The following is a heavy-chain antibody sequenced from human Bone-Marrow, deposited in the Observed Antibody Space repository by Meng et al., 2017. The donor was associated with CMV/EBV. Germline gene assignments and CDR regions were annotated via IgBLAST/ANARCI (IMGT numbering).Heavy chain of an antibody. CDR3: ARVWLGRYFDL. D-gene: IGHD3-22*01. J-gene: IGHJ2*01. CDR2: ISSSSNTI. V-gene: IGHV3-48*01. CDR1: GFTFSSYS. Sequence: GESLKISCAASGFTFSSYSMNWVRQAPGKGLEWVSYISSSSNTIYYADSVKGRFTISRDNSKNTLYLQMNSLRAEDTAVYYCARVWLGRYFDLWGRGTLVTVSS.